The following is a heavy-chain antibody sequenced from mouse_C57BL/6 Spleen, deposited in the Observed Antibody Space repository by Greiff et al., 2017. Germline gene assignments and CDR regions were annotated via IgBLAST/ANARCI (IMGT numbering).Heavy chain of an antibody. CDR1: GYTFTSYW. J-gene: IGHJ3*01. D-gene: IGHD2-10*02. CDR2: IDPSDSYT. CDR3: AREGYGTLFAY. Sequence: QVHVKQSGAELVRPGTSVKLSCKASGYTFTSYWMHWVKQRPGQGLEWIGVIDPSDSYTNYNQKFKGKATLTVDTSSSTAYMQLSSLTSEDSAVYYCAREGYGTLFAYWGQGTLVTVSA. V-gene: IGHV1-59*01.